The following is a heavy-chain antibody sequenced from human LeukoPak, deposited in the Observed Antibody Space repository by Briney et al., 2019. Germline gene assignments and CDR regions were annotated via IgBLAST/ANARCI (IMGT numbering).Heavy chain of an antibody. Sequence: GGSLRLSCAASGFTFSSYGMHWVRQAPGKGLEWVAFIRYDGSNKYYADSVKGRFTISRDNAKNSLSLQMNSLRDEDTAKYYCARDKIVGPTQFDYWGQGTLVTVSS. CDR2: IRYDGSNK. D-gene: IGHD1-26*01. V-gene: IGHV3-30*02. CDR1: GFTFSSYG. J-gene: IGHJ4*02. CDR3: ARDKIVGPTQFDY.